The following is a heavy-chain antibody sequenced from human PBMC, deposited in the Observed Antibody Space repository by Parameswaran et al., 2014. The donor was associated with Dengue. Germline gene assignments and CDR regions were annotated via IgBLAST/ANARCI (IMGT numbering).Heavy chain of an antibody. D-gene: IGHD2-15*01. V-gene: IGHV1-58*01. CDR3: AAAPYCSGGRCDSP. CDR2: IVLASGNT. Sequence: WVRQAPGQGLEWIGWIVLASGNTDYAKNFEERVTITRDMSTSTAYLELTTLRSEDTAVYYCAAAPYCSGGRCDSPWGQGTLVTVSS. J-gene: IGHJ5*02.